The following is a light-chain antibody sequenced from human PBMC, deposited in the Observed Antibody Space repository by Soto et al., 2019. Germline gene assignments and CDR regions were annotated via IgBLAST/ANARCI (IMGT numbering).Light chain of an antibody. CDR1: SSNIGAGYD. J-gene: IGLJ2*01. Sequence: QSVLTQPPSVSGAPGQRVALSCAGTSSNIGAGYDVHWYQHLPGTAPKLLIFGNINRPAGVPDRFSGSKSGTSASLAISGLQAADEGYCYCQTYDTGVSGSIFGGGTKVTVL. CDR2: GNI. CDR3: QTYDTGVSGSI. V-gene: IGLV1-40*01.